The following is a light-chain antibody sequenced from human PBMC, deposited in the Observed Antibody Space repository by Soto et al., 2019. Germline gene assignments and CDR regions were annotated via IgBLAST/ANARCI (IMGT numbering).Light chain of an antibody. J-gene: IGKJ1*01. Sequence: DIVWTQAPRTLSLSPWERATLSCRASQRVSSNHLAWYQQKPGQAPRLLIYGGSSRATGIPVRFSGSGSEPDFTLTITRLETEAFAVYYCQQYSRSRTFGQGTQV. CDR2: GGS. V-gene: IGKV3-20*01. CDR1: QRVSSNH. CDR3: QQYSRSRT.